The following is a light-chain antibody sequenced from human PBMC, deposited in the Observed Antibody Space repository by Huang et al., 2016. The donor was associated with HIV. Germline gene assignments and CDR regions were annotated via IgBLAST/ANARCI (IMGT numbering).Light chain of an antibody. Sequence: EIVLTQSPATLSLSPGERATLSCRASQSVSTYLAWYQQKPGQAPRLLIYDASNRATGIQARFSGNGSGTDFTLTISNLEPEDFAVYYCQQRSNWPPMYTFGQGTKLEIK. J-gene: IGKJ2*01. CDR1: QSVSTY. CDR3: QQRSNWPPMYT. CDR2: DAS. V-gene: IGKV3-11*01.